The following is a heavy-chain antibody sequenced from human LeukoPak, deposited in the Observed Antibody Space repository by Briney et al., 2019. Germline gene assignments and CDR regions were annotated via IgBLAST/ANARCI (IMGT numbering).Heavy chain of an antibody. CDR3: ARGGDNYMDF. CDR2: TRVYNGDT. J-gene: IGHJ4*02. CDR1: GYTFTDYG. Sequence: ASVKVSCKASGYTFTDYGLSWVRQAPGQGLEWMGWTRVYNGDTNYAQKFQGRLTVTTDPSTSTAYMELRSLRSDDTAAYYCARGGDNYMDFWGQGTLVTISS. D-gene: IGHD1-1*01. V-gene: IGHV1-18*01.